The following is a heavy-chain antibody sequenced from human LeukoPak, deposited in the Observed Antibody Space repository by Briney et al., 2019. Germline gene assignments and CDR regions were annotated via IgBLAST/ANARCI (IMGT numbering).Heavy chain of an antibody. J-gene: IGHJ3*02. CDR3: ARLGAFDI. CDR2: IYYSGST. V-gene: IGHV4-59*08. Sequence: SETLSLTCSVSGGSISSYYWSWIRQPPGKGLEWIGFIYYSGSTNYNPSLRSRVTILVDTSKNQFSLKLSSVTAADTAMYYCARLGAFDIWGQGTMVTVSS. CDR1: GGSISSYY.